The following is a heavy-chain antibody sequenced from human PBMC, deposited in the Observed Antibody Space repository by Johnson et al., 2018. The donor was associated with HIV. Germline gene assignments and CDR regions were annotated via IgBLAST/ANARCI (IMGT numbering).Heavy chain of an antibody. CDR2: ISNSGGST. V-gene: IGHV3-23*04. J-gene: IGHJ3*02. Sequence: EVQLVESGGGLVQPGGSLRLSCAASGFTFSNYAMNWVRQAPGKGLEWVSGISNSGGSTYFADSVKGRFTISRDNSKNTLYLQMNSLRAEDTAVYYCARDKGGIVGYDAFDIWGQGTMVTVSS. CDR1: GFTFSNYA. D-gene: IGHD1-26*01. CDR3: ARDKGGIVGYDAFDI.